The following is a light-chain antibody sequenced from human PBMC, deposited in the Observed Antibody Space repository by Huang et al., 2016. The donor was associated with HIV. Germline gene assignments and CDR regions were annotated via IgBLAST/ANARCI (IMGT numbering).Light chain of an antibody. Sequence: DIQMTQSPSSLSASVGDRVTINCRASQSINTYLNCFQQKPGKAPKVLISAASTLQSGVPSRFSGGGSGTHFTLTITSLQPEDFATYYCQQTYTGVTFGQGTKVEIK. CDR1: QSINTY. J-gene: IGKJ1*01. CDR3: QQTYTGVT. CDR2: AAS. V-gene: IGKV1-39*01.